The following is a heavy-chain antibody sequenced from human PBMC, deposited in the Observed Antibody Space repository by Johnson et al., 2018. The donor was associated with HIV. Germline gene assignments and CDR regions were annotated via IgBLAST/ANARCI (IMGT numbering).Heavy chain of an antibody. CDR3: AREGATIEGRSTFDI. J-gene: IGHJ3*02. CDR2: IYSGGST. Sequence: MQLVESGGGLVQPGGSLRLSCAASGFTISNNYMSWVRQAPGKGLEWVSVIYSGGSTYYADSVTGRFTISRDISKNTLYLQMNSLRAEDTAVYYCAREGATIEGRSTFDIWGPGTMVTVSS. V-gene: IGHV3-66*01. D-gene: IGHD5-24*01. CDR1: GFTISNNY.